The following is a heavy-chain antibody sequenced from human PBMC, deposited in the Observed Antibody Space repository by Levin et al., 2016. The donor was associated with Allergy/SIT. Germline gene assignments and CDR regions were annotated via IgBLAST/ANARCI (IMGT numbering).Heavy chain of an antibody. J-gene: IGHJ4*02. CDR2: INGGGDDT. CDR3: VRGPVVGIHQVFLEY. V-gene: IGHV3-64D*06. CDR1: GFTFGSYG. Sequence: GESLKISCSASGFTFGSYGVHWVRQTLGKRLQYVSAINGGGDDTFYADAVKGRFTISRDNSRNTLFLQMDSLTTEDTAVYYCVRGPVVGIHQVFLEYWGRGTLVIVSS. D-gene: IGHD5-18*01.